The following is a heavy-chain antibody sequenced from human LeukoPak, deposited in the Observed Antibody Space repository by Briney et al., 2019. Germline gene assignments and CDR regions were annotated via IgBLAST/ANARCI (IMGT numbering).Heavy chain of an antibody. D-gene: IGHD3-10*02. V-gene: IGHV3-30*02. J-gene: IGHJ6*04. Sequence: GGSLRLSCAASGFTFSDYGMHWVRQAPGKGLEWVAFIQYDGSSKSYADSVKGRFTISRDNAKNSLYLQMNSLRAEGKAVYYCAELGITMIGGVWGKGTTVTISS. CDR3: AELGITMIGGV. CDR2: IQYDGSSK. CDR1: GFTFSDYG.